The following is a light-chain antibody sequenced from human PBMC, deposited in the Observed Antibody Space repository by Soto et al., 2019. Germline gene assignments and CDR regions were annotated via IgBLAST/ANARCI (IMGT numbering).Light chain of an antibody. CDR3: QQYSSSVSYT. Sequence: VLTQSPGTLSLSPGERATLSCRASQTVNSNYLAWYQQKPGQAPRLLIYGASSRATGIPDRFSSSGSGTDFTITISRLEPEDFAVYYCQQYSSSVSYTFGQGTKLEIK. CDR2: GAS. V-gene: IGKV3-20*01. J-gene: IGKJ2*01. CDR1: QTVNSNY.